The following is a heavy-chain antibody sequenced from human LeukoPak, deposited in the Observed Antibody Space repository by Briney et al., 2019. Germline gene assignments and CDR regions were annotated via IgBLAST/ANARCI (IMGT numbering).Heavy chain of an antibody. CDR3: AKAIVPVVYTTFDY. CDR1: GFTFITHA. CDR2: ISGSGSNT. V-gene: IGHV3-23*01. D-gene: IGHD2-2*01. Sequence: GGSLRLSCGASGFTFITHAMNWVRQAPGKGLEWVSTISGSGSNTYYADSVRGRFTISRDNSQNTLYLQMTSLRAEDTAVYFCAKAIVPVVYTTFDYWGQGTLVTVSS. J-gene: IGHJ4*02.